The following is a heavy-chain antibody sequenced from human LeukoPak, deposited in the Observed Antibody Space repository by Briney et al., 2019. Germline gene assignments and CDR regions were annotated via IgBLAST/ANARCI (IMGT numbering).Heavy chain of an antibody. Sequence: GASVKVSCKASGYSFSGYGMLWVRQAPGQGLEYMGWINTNTGNPTYAQGFTGRFVFSLDTSVNAAYLQISSLMAEDTAVYYCARAGASRLSHDYWGQGTLVTVSS. CDR3: ARAGASRLSHDY. J-gene: IGHJ4*02. CDR1: GYSFSGYG. CDR2: INTNTGNP. D-gene: IGHD6-6*01. V-gene: IGHV7-4-1*02.